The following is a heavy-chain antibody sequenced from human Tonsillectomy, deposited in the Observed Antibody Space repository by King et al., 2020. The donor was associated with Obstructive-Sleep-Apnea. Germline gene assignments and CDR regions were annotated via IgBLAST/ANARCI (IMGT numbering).Heavy chain of an antibody. Sequence: VQLVESGGGLVKPGGSLRLSCAASGFTFSSYSMNWVRQAPGKGLEWVSSISSSSSYIYYADSVKGRFTISRDNAKNSLYLQMNSLRAEDTAVYYCARLVVPAEGGADYWGQGTLVTVSS. V-gene: IGHV3-21*01. CDR3: ARLVVPAEGGADY. D-gene: IGHD2-2*01. CDR2: ISSSSSYI. CDR1: GFTFSSYS. J-gene: IGHJ4*02.